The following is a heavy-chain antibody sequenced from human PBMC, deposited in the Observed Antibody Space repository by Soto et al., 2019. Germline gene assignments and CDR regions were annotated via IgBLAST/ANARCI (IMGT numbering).Heavy chain of an antibody. D-gene: IGHD2-15*01. V-gene: IGHV4-34*01. CDR2: INHSGST. J-gene: IGHJ3*02. CDR3: ARSIVVVVAARDAFDI. Sequence: QVQLQQWGAGLLKPSETLSLTCAVYGGSFSGYYWSWIRQPPGKGLEWIGEINHSGSTNYNPSLKSRVTISVDTSKNQFSLKLSAVTAADTAVYYCARSIVVVVAARDAFDIWGQGTMVTVSS. CDR1: GGSFSGYY.